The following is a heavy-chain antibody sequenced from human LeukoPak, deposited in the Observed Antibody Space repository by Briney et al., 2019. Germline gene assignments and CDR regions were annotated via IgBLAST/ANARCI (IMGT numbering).Heavy chain of an antibody. CDR2: IIPIFGTA. CDR1: GGTFSSCA. D-gene: IGHD2-2*01. Sequence: ASVKVSCTASGGTFSSCAISWVRQAPGQGLEWMGGIIPIFGTANYAQKFQGRVTITADESTSTAYMELSSLRSEDTAVYYCARLYRSSTSCYLHDAFDIWGQGTMVTVSS. CDR3: ARLYRSSTSCYLHDAFDI. J-gene: IGHJ3*02. V-gene: IGHV1-69*13.